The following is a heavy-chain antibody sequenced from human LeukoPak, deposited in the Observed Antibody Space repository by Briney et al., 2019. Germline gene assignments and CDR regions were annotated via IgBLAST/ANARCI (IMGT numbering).Heavy chain of an antibody. CDR1: GFTFSDYE. V-gene: IGHV3-48*03. CDR3: ARGLRKGRYFDY. D-gene: IGHD3-16*01. Sequence: QSGGSLRLSCAASGFTFSDYEMNWLRQAPGKGLEWVSYISGSGTTMYYADSVRGRFTITRDNAENSLYLETNSLRAEDTAIYYCARGLRKGRYFDYWGQGTLVTVSS. J-gene: IGHJ4*02. CDR2: ISGSGTTM.